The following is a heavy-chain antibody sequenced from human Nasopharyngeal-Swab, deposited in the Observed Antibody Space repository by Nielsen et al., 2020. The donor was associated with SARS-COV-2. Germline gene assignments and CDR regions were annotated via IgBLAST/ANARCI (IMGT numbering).Heavy chain of an antibody. D-gene: IGHD4-23*01. CDR3: ARGDYGGNLDY. CDR1: GRSFSGYY. V-gene: IGHV4-34*01. J-gene: IGHJ4*02. Sequence: SETLSLTCAVYGRSFSGYYWSWIRQPPGKGLEWIGEINHSGSTNYNPSLKSRVTISVDTSKNQFSLKLSSVTAADTAVYYCARGDYGGNLDYWGQGTLVTVSS. CDR2: INHSGST.